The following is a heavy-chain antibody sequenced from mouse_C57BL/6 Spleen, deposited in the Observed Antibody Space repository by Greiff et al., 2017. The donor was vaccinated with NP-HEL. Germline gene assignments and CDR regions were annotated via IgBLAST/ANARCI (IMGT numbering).Heavy chain of an antibody. D-gene: IGHD3-2*02. J-gene: IGHJ2*01. Sequence: QVQLQQPGAELVRPGSSVKLSCKASGYTFTSYWMDWVKQRPGQGLEWIGNIYPSDSETHYNQKFKDKATLTVDKSSSTAYMQLSSLTSEDSAVYYCAREGGAGHVFDYWGQGTTLTVSS. CDR1: GYTFTSYW. CDR3: AREGGAGHVFDY. CDR2: IYPSDSET. V-gene: IGHV1-61*01.